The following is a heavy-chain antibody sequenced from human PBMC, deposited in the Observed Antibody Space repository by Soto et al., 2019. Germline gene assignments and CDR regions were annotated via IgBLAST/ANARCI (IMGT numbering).Heavy chain of an antibody. CDR1: VCTFSSYW. CDR3: LRGHSGYGNFEY. CDR2: IKGDGSET. D-gene: IGHD5-12*01. Sequence: PVGSLRLSCASSVCTFSSYWMHWVRQAPGKGLVWVSRIKGDGSETNYADSVKGRFTISRDNAKNTLYLQLNSLRAEDTAVYYCLRGHSGYGNFEYLGQATRVIVS. J-gene: IGHJ4*02. V-gene: IGHV3-74*01.